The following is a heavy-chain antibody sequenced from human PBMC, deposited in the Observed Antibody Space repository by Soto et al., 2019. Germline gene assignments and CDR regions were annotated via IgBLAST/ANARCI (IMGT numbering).Heavy chain of an antibody. Sequence: PSETLSLTCTVSGGSISSGDYYWSWMRQPPGKGLEWIGYIYYSGSTYYNPSLKSRVTISVDTSKNQFSLKLSSVTAADTAVYYCAISRVYYYDSSGYHTEGYYFDYWGQGTLVTVSS. CDR1: GGSISSGDYY. CDR2: IYYSGST. V-gene: IGHV4-30-4*01. CDR3: AISRVYYYDSSGYHTEGYYFDY. D-gene: IGHD3-22*01. J-gene: IGHJ4*02.